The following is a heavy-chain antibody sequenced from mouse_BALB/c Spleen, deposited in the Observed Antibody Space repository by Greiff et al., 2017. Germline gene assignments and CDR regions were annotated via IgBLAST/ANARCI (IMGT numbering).Heavy chain of an antibody. Sequence: LVKTGASVKISCKASGYSFTGYYMHWVKQSHGKSLEWIGYISCYNGATSYNQKFKGKATFTVDTSSSTAYMQFNSLTSEDSAVYYCARNYRSQSWFAYWGQGTLVTVSA. CDR1: GYSFTGYY. CDR3: ARNYRSQSWFAY. J-gene: IGHJ3*01. D-gene: IGHD2-14*01. CDR2: ISCYNGAT. V-gene: IGHV1S34*01.